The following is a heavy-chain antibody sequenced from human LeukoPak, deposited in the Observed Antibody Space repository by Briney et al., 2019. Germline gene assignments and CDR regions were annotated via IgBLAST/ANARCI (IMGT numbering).Heavy chain of an antibody. D-gene: IGHD1/OR15-1a*01. V-gene: IGHV4-34*01. CDR1: GGSFSGYY. J-gene: IGHJ3*02. CDR2: INHSGST. Sequence: SSETLSLTCAVYGGSFSGYYWSWIRQPPGKGLEWIGEINHSGSTNYNPSLKSRVTISVDTSKNQFSLKLTSVTAAETAVYFCARGVNNWNIDVFDIWGQGTVVTVSS. CDR3: ARGVNNWNIDVFDI.